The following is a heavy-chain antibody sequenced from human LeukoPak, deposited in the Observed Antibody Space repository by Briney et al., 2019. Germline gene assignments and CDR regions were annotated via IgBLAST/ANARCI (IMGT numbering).Heavy chain of an antibody. V-gene: IGHV1-2*04. CDR1: GYTFTGYY. CDR3: ARGSSSWRGVGFDY. Sequence: ASVKVSCKASGYTFTGYYMHWVRQAPGQGLEWMGWINPNSGGTNYALKFQGWVTMTRDTSISTAYMELSRLRSDDTAVYYCARGSSSWRGVGFDYWGQGTLVTVSS. J-gene: IGHJ4*02. CDR2: INPNSGGT. D-gene: IGHD6-13*01.